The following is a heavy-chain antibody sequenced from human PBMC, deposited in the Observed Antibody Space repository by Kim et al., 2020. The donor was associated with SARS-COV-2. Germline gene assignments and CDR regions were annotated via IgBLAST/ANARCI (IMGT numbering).Heavy chain of an antibody. CDR1: GFTFSSYA. V-gene: IGHV3-30-3*01. CDR3: ARDHRYYCTNGVCYLFDY. CDR2: ISYDGSNK. D-gene: IGHD2-8*01. J-gene: IGHJ4*02. Sequence: GGSLRLSCAASGFTFSSYAMHWVRQAPGKGLEWVAVISYDGSNKYYADSVKGRFTISRDNSKNTLYLQMNSLRAEDTAVYYCARDHRYYCTNGVCYLFDYWGQGTLVTVSS.